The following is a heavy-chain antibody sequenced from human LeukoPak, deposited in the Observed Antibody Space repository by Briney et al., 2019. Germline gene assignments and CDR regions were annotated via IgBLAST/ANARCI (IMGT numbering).Heavy chain of an antibody. CDR2: IYYSGST. CDR1: GGSISSSSYY. CDR3: ARVATRPFDY. V-gene: IGHV4-39*01. Sequence: PSETLSLTCTVSGGSISSSSYYWGWIRRPPGKGLEWIGSIYYSGSTYYNPSLKSRVTISVDTSKNQFSLKLSSVTAADTAVYYCARVATRPFDYWGQGTLVTVSS. J-gene: IGHJ4*02. D-gene: IGHD5-12*01.